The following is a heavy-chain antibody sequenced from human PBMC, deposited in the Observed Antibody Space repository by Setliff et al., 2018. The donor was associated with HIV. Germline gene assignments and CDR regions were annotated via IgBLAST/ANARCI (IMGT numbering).Heavy chain of an antibody. CDR2: AHHSGTT. J-gene: IGHJ3*02. Sequence: PSGTLSLTCAVSGGSITDFYWNWIRQPPGKGLEWIGFAHHSGTTSYNPSLQSRVIIAVDTSRNEFSLRVNSVTAADTAVYYCARWGEPSIKAFDIWGQGTMVTVSS. D-gene: IGHD3-16*01. V-gene: IGHV4-59*08. CDR1: GGSITDFY. CDR3: ARWGEPSIKAFDI.